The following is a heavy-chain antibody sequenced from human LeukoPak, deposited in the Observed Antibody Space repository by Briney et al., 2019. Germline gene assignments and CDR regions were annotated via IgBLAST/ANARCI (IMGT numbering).Heavy chain of an antibody. CDR3: ARGWYYYDSSGLPY. Sequence: GRSLLLSCAASGFTFSSYAMHWVRQAPGKGLEWVAVISYDGSNKYYADSVKGRFTISRDNSKNTLYLQMNSLRAEDTAVYYCARGWYYYDSSGLPYWGQGTLVTVSS. CDR1: GFTFSSYA. D-gene: IGHD3-22*01. J-gene: IGHJ4*02. CDR2: ISYDGSNK. V-gene: IGHV3-30-3*01.